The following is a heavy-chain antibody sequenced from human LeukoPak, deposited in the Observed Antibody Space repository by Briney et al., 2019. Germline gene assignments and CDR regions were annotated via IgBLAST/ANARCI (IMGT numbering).Heavy chain of an antibody. Sequence: GASVKVSCKASGYTFTNYYMHWVRQAPRQGLEWMGIINPSGDSTSYAQKFQGRVTMTRDTSTSTVYMELSSLRSEDTAVYYCARVPTRVGYFDYWGQGTLVTVYS. V-gene: IGHV1-46*01. CDR2: INPSGDST. D-gene: IGHD3-10*02. J-gene: IGHJ4*02. CDR1: GYTFTNYY. CDR3: ARVPTRVGYFDY.